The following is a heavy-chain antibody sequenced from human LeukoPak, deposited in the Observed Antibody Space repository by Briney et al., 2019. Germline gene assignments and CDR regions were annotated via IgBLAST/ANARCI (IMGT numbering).Heavy chain of an antibody. CDR2: IYSGGST. V-gene: IGHV3-53*01. CDR1: GFTVSSNY. D-gene: IGHD3-22*01. CDR3: ARGSSSGYYYFDY. Sequence: GGSLRLSCAASGFTVSSNYMSWVRQAPGKGLEWVSVIYSGGSTYYADSVKGRFTISRDNSKNTLYLQMNSLRAEDTAVYYCARGSSSGYYYFDYWGQGTLVTVSS. J-gene: IGHJ4*02.